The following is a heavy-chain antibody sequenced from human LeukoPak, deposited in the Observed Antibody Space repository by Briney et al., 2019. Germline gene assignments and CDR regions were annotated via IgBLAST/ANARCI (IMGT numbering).Heavy chain of an antibody. CDR1: GFTFSSYS. D-gene: IGHD3-10*01. CDR3: ARDGLLWFGELFPYYFDY. Sequence: PGGSLRLSCAASGFTFSSYSMNWVRQAPGKGLEWVSYISSSSSTIYYADSVKGRFTISRDNAKNSLYLQINSLRDERTTVYYCARDGLLWFGELFPYYFDYWGQGTLVTVSS. J-gene: IGHJ4*02. V-gene: IGHV3-48*02. CDR2: ISSSSSTI.